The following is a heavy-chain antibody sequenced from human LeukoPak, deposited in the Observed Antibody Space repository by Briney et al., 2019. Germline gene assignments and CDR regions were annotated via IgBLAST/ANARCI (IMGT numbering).Heavy chain of an antibody. J-gene: IGHJ6*04. V-gene: IGHV3-7*03. CDR1: GFTFSSYW. Sequence: GGSLRLSCAASGFTFSSYWMSWVRQAPGKGLEWVANIKQDGSEKYYVDSVKGRFTISRDNAKNSLYLQMNSLRAEDTAVYYCARDAVDTAMVYYYYYGMDVWGKGTTVTVSP. CDR2: IKQDGSEK. CDR3: ARDAVDTAMVYYYYYGMDV. D-gene: IGHD5-18*01.